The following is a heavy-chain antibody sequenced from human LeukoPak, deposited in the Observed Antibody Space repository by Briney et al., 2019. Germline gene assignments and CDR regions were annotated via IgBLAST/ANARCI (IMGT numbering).Heavy chain of an antibody. CDR3: ARRDYYYDSSGYYY. CDR1: GYSFTSYW. CDR2: IYPGYSDT. D-gene: IGHD3-22*01. Sequence: GESLKISCKGSGYSFTSYWIGWVRQMPGKGLEWIVIIYPGYSDTRYSPSFQGQVTISADNSISTAYLQWSSLKASDTAMYYCARRDYYYDSSGYYYWGQGTLVTVSS. V-gene: IGHV5-51*01. J-gene: IGHJ4*02.